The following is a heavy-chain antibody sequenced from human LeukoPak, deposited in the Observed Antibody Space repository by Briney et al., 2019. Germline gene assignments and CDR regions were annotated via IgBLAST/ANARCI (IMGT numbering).Heavy chain of an antibody. CDR2: IYYSGST. CDR3: ARDRYCSGGYCYSGRFDP. D-gene: IGHD2-15*01. V-gene: IGHV4-59*01. J-gene: IGHJ5*02. Sequence: SETLSLTCTVSGASISDYYWTWIRQPSGKGLEWIGYIYYSGSTNYNPSLKSRVTISVDTSKSQFSLRLSSVTAADTAVYYCARDRYCSGGYCYSGRFDPWGQGTLVTVSS. CDR1: GASISDYY.